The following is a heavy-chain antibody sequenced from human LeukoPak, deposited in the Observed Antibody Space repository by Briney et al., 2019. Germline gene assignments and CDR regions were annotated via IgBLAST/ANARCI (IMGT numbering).Heavy chain of an antibody. V-gene: IGHV3-23*01. J-gene: IGHJ4*02. CDR3: AKDPSPGYYDFWTHYFDY. CDR1: GFTFSSYA. CDR2: ISGSSGST. D-gene: IGHD3-3*01. Sequence: GGSLRLSCAASGFTFSSYAMSWVRQAPGKGLEWVSAISGSSGSTYYADSVKGRFTISRDNSKNTLYLQMNSLRAEDTAVYYCAKDPSPGYYDFWTHYFDYWGQGTLVTVSS.